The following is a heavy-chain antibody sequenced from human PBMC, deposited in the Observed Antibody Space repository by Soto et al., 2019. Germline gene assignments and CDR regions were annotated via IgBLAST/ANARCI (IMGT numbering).Heavy chain of an antibody. CDR2: IWYDGSNK. Sequence: QVQRVESGGGVVQPGGSLRLSCTTSGFTFNTYGMHWVRQAPGKGLEWVAIIWYDGSNKYYADSVKGRFTISRDNSKNTLYLQMNSLRAEDTALYYCARSDCTGAYCYSWPFNYGVDVWGQGTTVTVSS. CDR1: GFTFNTYG. J-gene: IGHJ6*02. V-gene: IGHV3-33*08. D-gene: IGHD2-21*02. CDR3: ARSDCTGAYCYSWPFNYGVDV.